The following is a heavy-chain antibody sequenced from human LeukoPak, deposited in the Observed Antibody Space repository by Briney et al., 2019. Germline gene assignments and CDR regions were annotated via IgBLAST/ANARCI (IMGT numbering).Heavy chain of an antibody. Sequence: SETLSLTCTVSGGSINTYYWSWIRQPAGKGLEWIGRIYSTGITTYNPSLKGRVTMSVDTSKNQFSLKLSSVTAADTAEYYCARPQSGLGWFDPWGQGILVTVSS. CDR2: IYSTGIT. J-gene: IGHJ5*02. CDR1: GGSINTYY. CDR3: ARPQSGLGWFDP. V-gene: IGHV4-4*07.